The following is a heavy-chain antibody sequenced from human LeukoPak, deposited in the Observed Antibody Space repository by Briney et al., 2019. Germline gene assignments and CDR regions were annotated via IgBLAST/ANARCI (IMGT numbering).Heavy chain of an antibody. CDR3: VREYSSSWYSGYWFDP. CDR2: ISYDGSNK. CDR1: GFIFSSYP. J-gene: IGHJ5*02. Sequence: AGGSLRLSCTASGFIFSSYPMHWVRQAPGEGLDWVAVISYDGSNKYYANSVKGRFTISRDNSKNTVYLQMNSLTPDDTAVYYCVREYSSSWYSGYWFDPWGQGTLVTVSS. D-gene: IGHD6-13*01. V-gene: IGHV3-30*01.